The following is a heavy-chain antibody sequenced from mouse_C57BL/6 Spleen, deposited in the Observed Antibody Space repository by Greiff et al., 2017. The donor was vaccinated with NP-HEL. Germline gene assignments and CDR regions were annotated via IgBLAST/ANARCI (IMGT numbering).Heavy chain of an antibody. CDR3: ARSALDGYYDAMDY. CDR1: GYTFTSYW. D-gene: IGHD2-3*01. Sequence: VQLQQPGAELVKPGASVKLSCKASGYTFTSYWMHWVKQRPGRGLEWIGRIAPNSGGTKYNEKFKSKATLTVDKPSSTAYMQLSSLTSEDSAFYYCARSALDGYYDAMDYWGQGTSVTVSS. V-gene: IGHV1-72*01. CDR2: IAPNSGGT. J-gene: IGHJ4*01.